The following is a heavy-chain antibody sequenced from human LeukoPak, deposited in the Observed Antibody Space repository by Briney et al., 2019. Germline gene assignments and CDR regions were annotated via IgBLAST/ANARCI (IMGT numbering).Heavy chain of an antibody. CDR2: ISGSGGST. J-gene: IGHJ5*02. CDR3: AKDSSGSSGSWYRWFDP. D-gene: IGHD6-13*01. CDR1: GFTFSSYA. Sequence: GGSLRLSCAASGFTFSSYAMSWVRQAPGKGLEWVSAISGSGGSTYYADSVKGRFTISRDNSKNTLYLQMNSLRAEDTAVYYCAKDSSGSSGSWYRWFDPWGQGTLVTVSS. V-gene: IGHV3-23*01.